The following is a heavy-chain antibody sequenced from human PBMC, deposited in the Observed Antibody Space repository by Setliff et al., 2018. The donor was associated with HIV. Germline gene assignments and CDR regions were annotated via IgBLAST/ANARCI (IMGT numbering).Heavy chain of an antibody. V-gene: IGHV4-39*01. CDR2: IYYTGST. Sequence: PSETLSLTCSVSGGPMRSSSYYWGWIRQPPGKGLEWIGSIYYTGSTYSNPSLKSRLTISEDASKSQFSLTLRSVTAADTAVYYCARRLAIGHWYFDIWGRGTLVTVYS. CDR3: ARRLAIGHWYFDI. CDR1: GGPMRSSSYY. J-gene: IGHJ2*01.